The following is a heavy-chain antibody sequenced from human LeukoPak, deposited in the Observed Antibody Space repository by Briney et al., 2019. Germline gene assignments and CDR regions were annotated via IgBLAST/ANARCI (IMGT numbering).Heavy chain of an antibody. CDR1: GYTFTSYG. Sequence: ASVKVSCKASGYTFTSYGISWVRQAPGQGLEWMGWISAYNGNTNYAQELQGRVTMTTDTSTSTAYMELRSLRSDDTAVYYCARDRMRYFDWSPNYYYYYYMDVWGKGTTVTISS. CDR3: ARDRMRYFDWSPNYYYYYYMDV. CDR2: ISAYNGNT. J-gene: IGHJ6*03. D-gene: IGHD3-9*01. V-gene: IGHV1-18*01.